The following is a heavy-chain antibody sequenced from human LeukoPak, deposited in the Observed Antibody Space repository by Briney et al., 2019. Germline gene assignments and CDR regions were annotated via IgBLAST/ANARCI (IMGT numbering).Heavy chain of an antibody. CDR1: GFTFSSYS. D-gene: IGHD5-24*01. Sequence: TGGSLRLSCAASGFTFSSYSMNWVRQAPGKGLEWVSSISSSSSYIYYADSVKGRFTISRDNAKNSLSLQMNSLRAEDTALYYCAKGRGSDRDGFNFSGFRSAMPFPDYWGQGTLVTVSS. J-gene: IGHJ4*02. V-gene: IGHV3-21*04. CDR3: AKGRGSDRDGFNFSGFRSAMPFPDY. CDR2: ISSSSSYI.